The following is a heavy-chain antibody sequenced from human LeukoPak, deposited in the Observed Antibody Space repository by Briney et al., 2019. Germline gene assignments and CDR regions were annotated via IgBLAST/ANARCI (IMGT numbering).Heavy chain of an antibody. CDR2: INHSGST. J-gene: IGHJ6*02. Sequence: SETLSLTCAVYGGSFSGYYWSWIRQPPGKGLEWIGEINHSGSTNYNPSLKSRVTISVDTSKYQFSLKLSSVTAADTAVYYCASIRVGYYYYYGMDVWGQGTTVTVSS. V-gene: IGHV4-34*01. D-gene: IGHD2-21*01. CDR3: ASIRVGYYYYYGMDV. CDR1: GGSFSGYY.